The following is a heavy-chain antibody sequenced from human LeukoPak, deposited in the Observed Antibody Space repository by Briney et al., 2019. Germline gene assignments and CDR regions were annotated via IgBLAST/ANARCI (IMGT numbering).Heavy chain of an antibody. CDR3: SRDGDVTGGTFDY. Sequence: GGSLRLSCAASGFTFSSFAMHWVRQAPGKGLEWVAVMSSDGTKEYYADSVKGRFTISRDNSKSTLFLQMSSLRPEDTAVYYCSRDGDVTGGTFDYWGQGTLVTVSS. CDR1: GFTFSSFA. V-gene: IGHV3-30*15. J-gene: IGHJ4*02. D-gene: IGHD2-21*02. CDR2: MSSDGTKE.